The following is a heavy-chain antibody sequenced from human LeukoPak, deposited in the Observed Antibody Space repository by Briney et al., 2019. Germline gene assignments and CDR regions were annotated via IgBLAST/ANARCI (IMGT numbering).Heavy chain of an antibody. V-gene: IGHV5-51*01. J-gene: IGHJ3*02. Sequence: GESLKISCQGSGYSFPSYWIGWVRQVPGKGLEWIGIIYSGDSGSRYSPSFQGQVAISAVKSFSNAYLQWSSLKASDTAMYYCAGGLRDYVWRRDAFDIWGQGTMVTVSS. D-gene: IGHD3-16*01. CDR3: AGGLRDYVWRRDAFDI. CDR1: GYSFPSYW. CDR2: IYSGDSGS.